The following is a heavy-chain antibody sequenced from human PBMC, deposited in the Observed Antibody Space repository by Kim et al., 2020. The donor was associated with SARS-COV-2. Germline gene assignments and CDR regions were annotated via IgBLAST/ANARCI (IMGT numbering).Heavy chain of an antibody. V-gene: IGHV3-49*02. Sequence: TTEYAASVKGRFTISRDDSKSIAYLQMNRLKTEDTAVYYCTRQLLGAFDIWGQGTMVTVSS. CDR3: TRQLLGAFDI. D-gene: IGHD7-27*01. CDR2: TT. J-gene: IGHJ3*02.